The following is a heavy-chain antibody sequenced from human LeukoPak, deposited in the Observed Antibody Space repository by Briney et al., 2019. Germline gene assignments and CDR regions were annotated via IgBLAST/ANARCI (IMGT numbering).Heavy chain of an antibody. V-gene: IGHV5-51*01. CDR2: IYPGDSDT. D-gene: IGHD6-13*01. CDR3: ARLPATVWYSSSWYGDLDY. CDR1: GYSFTSYW. J-gene: IGHJ4*02. Sequence: GESLKISCKGSGYSFTSYWIGWVRQMPGKGLEWMGIIYPGDSDTRYSPSFQGQVTISADKSISTAYLQWSSLKASDTAMYYCARLPATVWYSSSWYGDLDYWGQGTLFTVSS.